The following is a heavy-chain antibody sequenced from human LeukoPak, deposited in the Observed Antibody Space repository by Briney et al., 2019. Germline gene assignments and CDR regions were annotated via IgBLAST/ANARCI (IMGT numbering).Heavy chain of an antibody. V-gene: IGHV3-7*01. CDR1: GFTFSHFW. D-gene: IGHD2-15*01. CDR3: AREDGYCSGGNCYSYFDS. CDR2: IKKTGSET. Sequence: GGSLRLSCAASGFTFSHFWMSWVRQAPGKGLEWVAYIKKTGSETYYVDSVKGRFTITRDNTRNSLFLQMCSLRAEDTAVYFCAREDGYCSGGNCYSYFDSWGQGTLVTVSS. J-gene: IGHJ4*02.